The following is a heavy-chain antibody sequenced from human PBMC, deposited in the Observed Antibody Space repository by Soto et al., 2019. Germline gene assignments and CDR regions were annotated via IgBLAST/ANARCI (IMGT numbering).Heavy chain of an antibody. CDR3: ARDFNFIFDDFADMRWNFDP. CDR2: IYPGDSDT. J-gene: IGHJ5*02. CDR1: GYSFTSYW. D-gene: IGHD3-3*02. Sequence: GESLKISCKGSGYSFTSYWIGWVRQMPGKGLEWMGIIYPGDSDTRYSPSFQGQVTISADKSISTAYLQWSSLKASDTAMYYCARDFNFIFDDFADMRWNFDPWGQGTLVTVSS. V-gene: IGHV5-51*01.